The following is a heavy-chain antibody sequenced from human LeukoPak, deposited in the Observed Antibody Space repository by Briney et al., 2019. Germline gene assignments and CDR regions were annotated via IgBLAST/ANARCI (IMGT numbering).Heavy chain of an antibody. V-gene: IGHV4-39*01. Sequence: SETLSLTCTVSGGPISSSNYYSGWIRQPPGKGLEWIGSIYYSGSTYYNPSLKSRVTISVDTSKNQFSLKLSSVTAADTAVYYCARANYDFWSGYYGHNWFDPWGQGTLVTVSS. CDR3: ARANYDFWSGYYGHNWFDP. D-gene: IGHD3-3*01. CDR1: GGPISSSNYY. J-gene: IGHJ5*02. CDR2: IYYSGST.